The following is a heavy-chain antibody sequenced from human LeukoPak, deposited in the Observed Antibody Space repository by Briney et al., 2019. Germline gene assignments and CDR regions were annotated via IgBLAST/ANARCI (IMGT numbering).Heavy chain of an antibody. D-gene: IGHD6-13*01. J-gene: IGHJ3*02. CDR3: ARDGAAAGGAFDI. CDR2: INPSGGST. V-gene: IGHV1-46*01. Sequence: ASVKVSCKASGYTFTSYYMHWVRQAPGQGLEWMGIINPSGGSTSYAQKFQGRVTMTRVTSTSTVYMELSSLRSEDTAVYYCARDGAAAGGAFDIWGQGTMVTVSS. CDR1: GYTFTSYY.